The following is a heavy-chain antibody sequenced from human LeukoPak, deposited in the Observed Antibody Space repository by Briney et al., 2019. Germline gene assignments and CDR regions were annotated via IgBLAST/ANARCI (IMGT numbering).Heavy chain of an antibody. D-gene: IGHD2/OR15-2a*01. V-gene: IGHV3-7*03. J-gene: IGHJ4*02. CDR2: IKQDGSER. CDR3: ARGGLSIMGY. Sequence: GGSLRLSCAASGFTFSGFSVSWVRQSPTKGLEWVANIKQDGSERYYVDSVKGRFTISRDNARNSLYLQMNSLRAEDTAVYLCARGGLSIMGYWGQGTLVTVTS. CDR1: GFTFSGFS.